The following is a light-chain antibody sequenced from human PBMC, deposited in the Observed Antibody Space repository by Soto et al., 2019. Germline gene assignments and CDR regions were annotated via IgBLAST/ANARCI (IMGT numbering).Light chain of an antibody. J-gene: IGLJ1*01. CDR1: SSDVGGYNY. CDR2: EVS. CDR3: FSYAGRNNYV. V-gene: IGLV2-8*01. Sequence: ALTQPPSASGSPGQSVTISCTGTSSDVGGYNYVSWYQQHPGKAPKLMIYEVSQRPSGVPDRFSGSKSGNTASLTVSGLQAEDEAHYYCFSYAGRNNYVFGTGTKVTVL.